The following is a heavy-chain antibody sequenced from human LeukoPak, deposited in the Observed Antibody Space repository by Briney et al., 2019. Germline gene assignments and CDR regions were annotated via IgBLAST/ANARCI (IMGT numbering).Heavy chain of an antibody. J-gene: IGHJ4*02. D-gene: IGHD3-3*01. Sequence: SETLSLTCTVSGYSISSGYYWGWIRQPPGKGLEWIGSIYHSGSTYYNPSLKSRVTISVDTSKNQFSLKLSSVTAADTAVYYCVSGAPRFLEWLLFNYWGQGTLVTVSS. V-gene: IGHV4-38-2*02. CDR1: GYSISSGYY. CDR2: IYHSGST. CDR3: VSGAPRFLEWLLFNY.